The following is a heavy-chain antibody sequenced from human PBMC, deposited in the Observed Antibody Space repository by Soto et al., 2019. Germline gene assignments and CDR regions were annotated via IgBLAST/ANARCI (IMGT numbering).Heavy chain of an antibody. CDR1: GGSISSYY. J-gene: IGHJ4*02. CDR3: ARVGHWNQIDY. Sequence: QVQLQESGPGLVKPSETLSLTCTVSGGSISSYYWSWIRQPPGKGLEWIGYIYYSGSTNYNPSLKSRVTISVDTSKNQFSLKLSSVTAADTAVYYCARVGHWNQIDYWGQGTLVTVSS. CDR2: IYYSGST. D-gene: IGHD1-1*01. V-gene: IGHV4-59*01.